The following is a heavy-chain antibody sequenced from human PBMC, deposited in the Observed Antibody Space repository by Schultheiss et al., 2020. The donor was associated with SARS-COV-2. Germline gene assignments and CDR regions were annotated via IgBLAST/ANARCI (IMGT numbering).Heavy chain of an antibody. CDR3: ARSTGGSYAYFDY. D-gene: IGHD1-26*01. CDR2: ISSSSSYI. J-gene: IGHJ4*02. Sequence: GESLKISCAASGFTFSSYSMNWVRQAPGKGLEWVSSISSSSSYIYYADSVKGRFTISRDNAKNSLYLQMNSLRAEDTAVYYCARSTGGSYAYFDYWGQGTLVTVSS. V-gene: IGHV3-21*01. CDR1: GFTFSSYS.